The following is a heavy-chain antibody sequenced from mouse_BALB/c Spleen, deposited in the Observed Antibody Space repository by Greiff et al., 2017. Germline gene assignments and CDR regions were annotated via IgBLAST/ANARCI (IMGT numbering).Heavy chain of an antibody. CDR3: ARDSITTAPYYFDY. Sequence: VKLVESGGGLVQPGGSLRLSCATSGFTFTDYYMSWVRQPPGKALEWLGFIRNKANGYTTEYSASVKGRFTISRDNSQSILYLQMNTLRAEDSATYYCARDSITTAPYYFDYWGQGTTLTVSS. CDR2: IRNKANGYTT. V-gene: IGHV7-3*02. D-gene: IGHD1-2*01. CDR1: GFTFTDYY. J-gene: IGHJ2*01.